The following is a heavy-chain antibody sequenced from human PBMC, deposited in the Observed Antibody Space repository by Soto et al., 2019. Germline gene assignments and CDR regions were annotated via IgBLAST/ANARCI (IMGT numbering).Heavy chain of an antibody. CDR2: IKSKTDGGTT. V-gene: IGHV3-15*01. Sequence: GGSLRLSCAASGFTFSNAWMSWVRQAPGKGLEWVGRIKSKTDGGTTDYAAPVNGRFTISRDDSKNTLYLQMNSLKTEDTAVNYCTTDFVVVPAATDVWGKGTTVTVSS. CDR3: TTDFVVVPAATDV. J-gene: IGHJ6*04. CDR1: GFTFSNAW. D-gene: IGHD2-2*01.